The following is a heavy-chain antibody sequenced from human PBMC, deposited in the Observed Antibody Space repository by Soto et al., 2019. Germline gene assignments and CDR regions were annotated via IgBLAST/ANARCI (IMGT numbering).Heavy chain of an antibody. CDR1: GFTFSTYG. J-gene: IGHJ4*02. D-gene: IGHD5-18*01. Sequence: QVQLVESGGGVVQPGRSLRLSCAASGFTFSTYGMHWVRQAPGKGLEWVAVISYDGSNKYYAVSVKGRFTIYRDNSKKALYLQMRRLRAEDTVVYYCAKGFSYSVIDYWGQGTLVTVSS. CDR3: AKGFSYSVIDY. CDR2: ISYDGSNK. V-gene: IGHV3-30*18.